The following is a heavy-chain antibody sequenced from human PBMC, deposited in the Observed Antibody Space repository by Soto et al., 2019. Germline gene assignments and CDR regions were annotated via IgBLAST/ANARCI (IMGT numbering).Heavy chain of an antibody. V-gene: IGHV3-23*01. Sequence: GGSLRLSCAASGFSFGSYALSWVRQAPGKGLEWVSTISGSDGKTFYADSVKGRFSISRYNSQSTLYLQMNSLRADDTAMYYCARWSYLDYWGQGTWVTVSS. CDR3: ARWSYLDY. CDR2: ISGSDGKT. J-gene: IGHJ4*02. CDR1: GFSFGSYA. D-gene: IGHD3-3*01.